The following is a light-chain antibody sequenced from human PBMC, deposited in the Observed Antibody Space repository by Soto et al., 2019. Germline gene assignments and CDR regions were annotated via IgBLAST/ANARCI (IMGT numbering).Light chain of an antibody. Sequence: QSVLTQPPSVSGAPGQRVTISCTGSSSNIGAGYDVHWYQQLPGTAPKLLIYGNSNRPSGVPDRFSGSKSGTSASLAITGRQAEDEADYYCQSYDSSLSGRGVFGTGTKLTVL. CDR1: SSNIGAGYD. V-gene: IGLV1-40*01. J-gene: IGLJ1*01. CDR2: GNS. CDR3: QSYDSSLSGRGV.